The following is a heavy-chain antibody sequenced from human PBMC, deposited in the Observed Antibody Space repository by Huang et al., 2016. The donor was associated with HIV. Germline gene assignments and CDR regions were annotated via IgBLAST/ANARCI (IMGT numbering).Heavy chain of an antibody. CDR1: GYSFSTYW. CDR3: ASTASYSGSYRGAFDL. V-gene: IGHV5-51*03. CDR2: LFPGDSDT. J-gene: IGHJ3*01. Sequence: EVQLVQSGAEVKKPGESLKISCKGSGYSFSTYWIGWVRQMPGKGLEWMGMLFPGDSDTRYRPSFQGQVTISADKSISTAYLQWSSLKASDTAMYYCASTASYSGSYRGAFDLWGQGTMVTVSS. D-gene: IGHD1-26*01.